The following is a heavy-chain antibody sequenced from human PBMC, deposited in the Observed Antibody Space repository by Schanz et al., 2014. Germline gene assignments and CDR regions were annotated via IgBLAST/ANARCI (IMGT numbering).Heavy chain of an antibody. CDR3: ARVDSGYDSHRSNYCYYMDV. J-gene: IGHJ6*03. Sequence: EVQLVESGGGLVQPGESLRLSCAASGFIFSNYWMSWVRQAPGKGLEWVANIKQDGSEKDYVYSVKGRFTISRDNAKKSLYLRMNSLRAEDTAVYYCARVDSGYDSHRSNYCYYMDVWGKGTTVTVSS. CDR2: IKQDGSEK. V-gene: IGHV3-7*05. D-gene: IGHD5-12*01. CDR1: GFIFSNYW.